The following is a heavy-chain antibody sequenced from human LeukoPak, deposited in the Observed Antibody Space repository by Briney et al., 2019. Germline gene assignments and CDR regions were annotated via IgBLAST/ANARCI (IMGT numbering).Heavy chain of an antibody. CDR1: GLTFSSYS. V-gene: IGHV3-23*01. D-gene: IGHD6-13*01. J-gene: IGHJ4*02. CDR3: AKDAAGPEY. CDR2: ISASGSGT. Sequence: GGSLRLSCAVSGLTFSSYSMSWVRQAPGEGLYRVSGISASGSGTYYADSLKGRFTISRDNSKNTLYLQMNNLRVEDTAVYYCAKDAAGPEYWGQGTLVTVSS.